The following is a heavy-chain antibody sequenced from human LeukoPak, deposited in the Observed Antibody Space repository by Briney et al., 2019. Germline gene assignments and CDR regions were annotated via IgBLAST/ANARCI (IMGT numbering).Heavy chain of an antibody. CDR1: GASISNYY. CDR3: ARVGDYALKD. Sequence: SETLSLTCSVSGASISNYYWSWIRQPAGKGLEFIGLFYNSGSTNCNPSLKSRVTMSVDTSKNQFSLKLSSVTAADAAVYYCARVGDYALKDWGQGTLVTVSS. V-gene: IGHV4-4*07. J-gene: IGHJ4*02. CDR2: FYNSGST. D-gene: IGHD3-16*01.